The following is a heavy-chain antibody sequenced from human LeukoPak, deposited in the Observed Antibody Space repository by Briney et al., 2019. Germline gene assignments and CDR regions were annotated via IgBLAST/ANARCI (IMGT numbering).Heavy chain of an antibody. CDR2: ITSSSSNI. CDR3: ARSNLNDY. CDR1: GFTFSTYS. Sequence: GGSLRLSCAASGFTFSTYSINWVRQAPGKRLVWVSAITSSSSNIYYADSVKGRFTISRDNAKNSLYLQMNSLRAEDTAVYYCARSNLNDYWGQGTLVTVSS. V-gene: IGHV3-21*01. D-gene: IGHD2/OR15-2a*01. J-gene: IGHJ4*02.